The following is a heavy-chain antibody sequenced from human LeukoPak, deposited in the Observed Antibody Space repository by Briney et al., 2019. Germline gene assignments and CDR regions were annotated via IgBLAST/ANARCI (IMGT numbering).Heavy chain of an antibody. D-gene: IGHD1-26*01. Sequence: GGSLRLSCAASGFTFSNYAMSWVRQAPGKGLEWVSAISANGGGTYYADSVKGRFTISRDNSKNTLYLQMNSLRAEDTAVYYCTKDTSAYWGQGTLATVSS. V-gene: IGHV3-23*01. CDR1: GFTFSNYA. CDR2: ISANGGGT. J-gene: IGHJ4*02. CDR3: TKDTSAY.